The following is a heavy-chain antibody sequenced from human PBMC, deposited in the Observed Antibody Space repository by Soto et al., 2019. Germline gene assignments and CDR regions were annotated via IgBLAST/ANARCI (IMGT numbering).Heavy chain of an antibody. V-gene: IGHV1-2*02. CDR2: INPNSGGT. J-gene: IGHJ5*02. Sequence: ASVKVPCKASGYTFTGYYMHWVRQAPGQGLEWMGWINPNSGGTNYAQKFQGRVTMTRDTSISTAYMELSRLRSDDTAVYYCARSLGYCSSTSCYTGANWFDPWGQGTLVTVSS. D-gene: IGHD2-2*02. CDR3: ARSLGYCSSTSCYTGANWFDP. CDR1: GYTFTGYY.